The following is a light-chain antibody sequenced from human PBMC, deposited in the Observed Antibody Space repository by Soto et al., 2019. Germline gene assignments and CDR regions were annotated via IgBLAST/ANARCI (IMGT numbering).Light chain of an antibody. V-gene: IGKV1-33*01. Sequence: DIKMTQSASSLSASVGDRVTITCQASQVIRNYLNWYRPKPGKAPDLLLYDITALEIGVPSRFGGSGSGTDFPFTITGLQPEDIGTYFCQQYEELPYTFGQGTKLEI. CDR3: QQYEELPYT. CDR1: QVIRNY. J-gene: IGKJ2*01. CDR2: DIT.